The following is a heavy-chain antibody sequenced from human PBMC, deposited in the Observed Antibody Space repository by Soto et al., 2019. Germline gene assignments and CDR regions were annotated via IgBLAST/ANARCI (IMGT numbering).Heavy chain of an antibody. CDR1: GGSFSGYY. J-gene: IGHJ4*02. Sequence: SETLSLTCAVYGGSFSGYYWSWIRQPPWKGLEWIGEINHSGSTNYNPSLKSRVTISVDTSKNQFSLKLSSVTAADTAVYYCARGRWYYDYIWGSYRYTVADYWGQGTLVTVSS. CDR3: ARGRWYYDYIWGSYRYTVADY. V-gene: IGHV4-34*01. D-gene: IGHD3-16*02. CDR2: INHSGST.